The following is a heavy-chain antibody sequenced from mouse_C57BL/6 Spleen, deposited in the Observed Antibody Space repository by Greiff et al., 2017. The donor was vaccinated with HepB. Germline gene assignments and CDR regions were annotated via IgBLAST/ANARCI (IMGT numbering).Heavy chain of an antibody. CDR2: IRSKSNNYAT. CDR1: GFSFNTYA. D-gene: IGHD1-1*01. J-gene: IGHJ1*03. CDR3: VRGEDYYGSSYWYFDV. Sequence: EVQLVESGGGLVQPKGSLKLSCAASGFSFNTYAMNWVRQAPGKGLEWVARIRSKSNNYATYYADSVKDRFTISRDDSESMLYLQMNNLKTEVTAMYYCVRGEDYYGSSYWYFDVWGTGTTVTVAS. V-gene: IGHV10-1*01.